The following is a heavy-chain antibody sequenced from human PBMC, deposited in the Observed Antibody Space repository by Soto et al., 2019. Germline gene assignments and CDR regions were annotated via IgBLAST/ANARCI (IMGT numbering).Heavy chain of an antibody. CDR2: IIPIFGTA. J-gene: IGHJ4*02. CDR3: ARTRFRAAGTWYFDY. CDR1: GGTFSSYA. D-gene: IGHD6-13*01. V-gene: IGHV1-69*12. Sequence: QVQLVQSGAEVKKPGSSVKVSCKASGGTFSSYAISWVRQAPGQGLEWMGGIIPIFGTANYAQKFQGRVTIPADESTSTAYMELSSLRSEDTAVYYCARTRFRAAGTWYFDYWGQGTLVTVSS.